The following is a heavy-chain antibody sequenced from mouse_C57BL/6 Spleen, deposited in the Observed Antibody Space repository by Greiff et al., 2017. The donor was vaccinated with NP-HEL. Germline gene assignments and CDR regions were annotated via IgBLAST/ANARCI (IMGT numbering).Heavy chain of an antibody. Sequence: DVKLQESGPGLVKPSQSLSLTCSVTGYSITSGYYWNWIRQFPGNKLEWMGYISYDGSNNYNPSLKNRISITRDTSTNQFFLKLNSVTTEDTATYYGAGAVWFAYWGQGTLVTVSA. CDR1: GYSITSGYY. CDR2: ISYDGSN. CDR3: AGAVWFAY. V-gene: IGHV3-6*01. J-gene: IGHJ3*01.